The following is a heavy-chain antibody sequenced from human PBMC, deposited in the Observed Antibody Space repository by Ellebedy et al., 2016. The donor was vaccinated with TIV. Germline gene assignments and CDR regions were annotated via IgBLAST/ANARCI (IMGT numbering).Heavy chain of an antibody. CDR2: IKQDGSEE. CDR1: GFTFNSYW. J-gene: IGHJ4*02. V-gene: IGHV3-7*01. CDR3: ARGRGWYPDY. D-gene: IGHD6-19*01. Sequence: PGGSLRLSCARPGFTFNSYWLTWFPQAPGKGLEWVANIKQDGSEERHVDSVKGRFTISRDNAKNSLYLQLNSLRVEDTAVYYCARGRGWYPDYWGQGTLVTVSS.